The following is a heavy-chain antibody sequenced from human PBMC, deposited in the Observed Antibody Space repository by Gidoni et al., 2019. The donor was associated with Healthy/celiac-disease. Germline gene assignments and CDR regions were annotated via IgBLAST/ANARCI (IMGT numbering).Heavy chain of an antibody. CDR1: GFTFSSYW. CDR2: IKQDGSEK. D-gene: IGHD2-15*01. V-gene: IGHV3-7*03. J-gene: IGHJ3*02. CDR3: ATGGGGSWLPGAFDI. Sequence: EVQLVESGGGVVQPGGALRLSCAASGFTFSSYWMSWVRQAPGKGLGWVANIKQDGSEKYYVDSVKGRFTISRDNAKNSLYLQMNSLRAEDTAVYSCATGGGGSWLPGAFDIWGQGTMVTVSS.